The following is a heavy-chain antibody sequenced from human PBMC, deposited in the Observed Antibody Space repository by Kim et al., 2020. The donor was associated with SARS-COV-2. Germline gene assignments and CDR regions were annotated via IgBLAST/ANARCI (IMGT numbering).Heavy chain of an antibody. V-gene: IGHV3-30-3*01. J-gene: IGHJ4*02. CDR3: ARDYSSAYYSGGFFDH. CDR1: GFDFSIHG. Sequence: GGSLRLTCAASGFDFSIHGMHWVRQAPGKGLEWVAGISFDESKKNYAAFVKGRFTIARDNSQSSLFLHMNSLGPEDTATYFCARDYSSAYYSGGFFDHWGPGSLVTVSS. CDR2: ISFDESKK. D-gene: IGHD6-19*01.